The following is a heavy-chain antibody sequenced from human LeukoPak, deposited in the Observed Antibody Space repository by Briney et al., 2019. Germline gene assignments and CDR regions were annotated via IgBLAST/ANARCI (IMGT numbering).Heavy chain of an antibody. V-gene: IGHV3-48*03. CDR3: AREGTAMVSFDY. J-gene: IGHJ4*02. D-gene: IGHD5-18*01. CDR2: ISSGGNTI. Sequence: GGSLRLSCAASGFTFSSYEMDWVRQAPAKGLEWVSYISSGGNTIYYADSVKGRFTISRDNAKNSLYLQMNSLRAEDTAVYYCAREGTAMVSFDYWGQGTLVTVSS. CDR1: GFTFSSYE.